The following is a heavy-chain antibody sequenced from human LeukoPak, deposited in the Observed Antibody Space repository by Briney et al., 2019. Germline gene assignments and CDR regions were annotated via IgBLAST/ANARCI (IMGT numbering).Heavy chain of an antibody. V-gene: IGHV3-21*01. CDR3: ATESSGALDY. CDR1: VFTFSTTS. J-gene: IGHJ4*02. CDR2: ITPSGDYR. Sequence: GGSLTLSCAASVFTFSTTSLNWVRQAPAKGVEYVSSITPSGDYRYYADSVKGRFTISRDNAKNSLYLQMNSLRAEDTSVYYCATESSGALDYWGQGTLVTVSS. D-gene: IGHD1-26*01.